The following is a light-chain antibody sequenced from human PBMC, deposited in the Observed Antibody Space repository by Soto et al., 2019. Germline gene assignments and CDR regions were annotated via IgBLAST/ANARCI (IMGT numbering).Light chain of an antibody. CDR2: GAS. Sequence: ELLLTHSPGTLSLSPVARGTLSGSSSQNLGTLYLAWFQQKPGQAPRLLIYGASNRATGIPDRFSGSGSGTEFTLTISRLKSEDFAVYYCQQYNNWPPYNFG. J-gene: IGKJ2*01. V-gene: IGKV3-15*01. CDR3: QQYNNWPPYN. CDR1: QNLGTLY.